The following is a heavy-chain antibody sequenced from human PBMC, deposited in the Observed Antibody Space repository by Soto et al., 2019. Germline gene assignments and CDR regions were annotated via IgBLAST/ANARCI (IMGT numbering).Heavy chain of an antibody. CDR2: IDPSDSYT. J-gene: IGHJ5*02. V-gene: IGHV5-10-1*01. D-gene: IGHD1-26*01. CDR1: GYSFTSYW. Sequence: PGESLKISCKGSGYSFTSYWISWVRQMPGKGLEWMGRIDPSDSYTNYSPSFQGHVTISADKSISTAYLQWSSLKASDTAMYYCARHGGSYSEPNWFDPWGQGTLVTVSS. CDR3: ARHGGSYSEPNWFDP.